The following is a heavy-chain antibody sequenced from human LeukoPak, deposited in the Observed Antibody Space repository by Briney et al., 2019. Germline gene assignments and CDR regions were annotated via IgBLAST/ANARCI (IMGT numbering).Heavy chain of an antibody. Sequence: GGSLRLSCAASGFTFSSYSMNWVRQAPGKGLEWVSSISSSSSYIYYADSVKGRFTISRDNSKNTLYLQMNSLRAEDTAVYYCARAGSAAGIDYWGQGTLVTVSS. CDR3: ARAGSAAGIDY. V-gene: IGHV3-21*04. J-gene: IGHJ4*02. D-gene: IGHD6-13*01. CDR2: ISSSSSYI. CDR1: GFTFSSYS.